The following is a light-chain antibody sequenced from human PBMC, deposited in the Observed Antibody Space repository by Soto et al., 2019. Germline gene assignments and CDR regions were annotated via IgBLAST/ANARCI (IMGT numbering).Light chain of an antibody. V-gene: IGLV1-47*01. CDR2: RNN. CDR1: SSNIGSNF. Sequence: QSVLTQPPSASGTPGQRVTISCSGSSSNIGSNFIYWYQQLPGTAPKLLIYRNNERPSGVPDRFSGSKSGTSASLAISGLRSEDAADYHCAAWDASLSGVVFGGGHQVTVL. CDR3: AAWDASLSGVV. J-gene: IGLJ2*01.